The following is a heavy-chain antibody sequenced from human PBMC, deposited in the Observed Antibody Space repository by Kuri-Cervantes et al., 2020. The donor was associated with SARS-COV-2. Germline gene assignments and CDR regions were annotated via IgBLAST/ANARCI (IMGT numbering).Heavy chain of an antibody. CDR1: GGSISSHY. Sequence: GSLRLSCTVSGGSISSHYWSWIRQPPGKGLEWIGYVYSSGSTNYNPSLKSRVTTSVDTSKNQFSLKLTSVTAADTAVYYCTRAGYDNSGYYYSFDFWGQGTLVTVSS. CDR3: TRAGYDNSGYYYSFDF. V-gene: IGHV4-59*11. CDR2: VYSSGST. J-gene: IGHJ4*02. D-gene: IGHD3-22*01.